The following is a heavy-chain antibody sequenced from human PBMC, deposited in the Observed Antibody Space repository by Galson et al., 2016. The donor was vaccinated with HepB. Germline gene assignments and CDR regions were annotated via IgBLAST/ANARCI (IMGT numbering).Heavy chain of an antibody. V-gene: IGHV3-66*02. J-gene: IGHJ4*02. CDR3: ARGVYGDHGWFDY. CDR2: IYSGGTI. CDR1: GFTVSSNY. Sequence: SLRLSCAASGFTVSSNYMTWVRQAPGKGLEWVSVIYSGGTIYYTDSVKGRFTISRDNSKNALFLQMNTLRTEDTAVYYCARGVYGDHGWFDYWGQGTLVSVSS. D-gene: IGHD4-17*01.